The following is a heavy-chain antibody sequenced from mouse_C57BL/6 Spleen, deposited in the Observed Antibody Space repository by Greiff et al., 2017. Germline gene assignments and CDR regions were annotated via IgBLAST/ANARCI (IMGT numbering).Heavy chain of an antibody. CDR2: IYPGSGST. J-gene: IGHJ4*01. D-gene: IGHD1-1*01. V-gene: IGHV1-55*01. CDR3: SRRGNYDSSYALDY. CDR1: GYTFTSYW. Sequence: VQLQQPGAELVKPGASVKMSCKASGYTFTSYWITWVKQRPGQGLEWIGDIYPGSGSTNYNEKFKSKATLTVDTSSSTAYMQLSSLTSEDSAVYYCSRRGNYDSSYALDYWGQGTSVTVSS.